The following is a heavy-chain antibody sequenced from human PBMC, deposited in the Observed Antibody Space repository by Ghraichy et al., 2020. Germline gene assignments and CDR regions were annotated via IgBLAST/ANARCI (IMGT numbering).Heavy chain of an antibody. V-gene: IGHV1-18*01. CDR3: ARDPPSITDDAFDI. Sequence: ASVKVSCKVAGAPFSTPVTFRDLLSPLLLLKRMGWINAYNGNTNYAQKLQGRVTMTTDTSTNTAYMELRSLRSDDTAVYYCARDPPSITDDAFDIWGQGTMVTVSS. D-gene: IGHD2/OR15-2a*01. CDR1: GAPFSTPV. J-gene: IGHJ3*02. CDR2: INAYNGNT.